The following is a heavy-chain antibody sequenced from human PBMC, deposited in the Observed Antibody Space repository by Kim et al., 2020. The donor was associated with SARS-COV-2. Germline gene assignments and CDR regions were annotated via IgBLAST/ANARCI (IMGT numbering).Heavy chain of an antibody. D-gene: IGHD2-15*01. CDR3: AREGDYGYCSGGSCQNWFDP. CDR1: GGSVSSGSYY. CDR2: IYYSGST. J-gene: IGHJ5*02. Sequence: SETLSLTCTVSGGSVSSGSYYWSWIRQPPGKGLEWIGYIYYSGSTNYNPSLKSRVTISVDTSKNQFSLKLSSVTAADTAVYYCAREGDYGYCSGGSCQNWFDPWGQGTLVTVSS. V-gene: IGHV4-61*01.